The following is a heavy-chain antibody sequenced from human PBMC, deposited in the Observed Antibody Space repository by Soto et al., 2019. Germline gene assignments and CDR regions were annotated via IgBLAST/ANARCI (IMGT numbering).Heavy chain of an antibody. V-gene: IGHV3-23*01. CDR3: AKYPGEGYFDY. CDR2: ISDSGGNT. CDR1: GFTFSSYA. D-gene: IGHD3-16*01. J-gene: IGHJ4*02. Sequence: GGSLRLSCAASGFTFSSYAMHWVRQAPGKGLEWVSVISDSGGNTYYADSVKGRFTISRDNSKNTLYLQMNSLRADDTAVYYCAKYPGEGYFDYWGQGTLVTVSS.